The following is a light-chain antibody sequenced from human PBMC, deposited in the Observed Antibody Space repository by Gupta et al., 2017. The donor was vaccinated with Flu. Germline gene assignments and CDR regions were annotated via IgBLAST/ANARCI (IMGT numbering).Light chain of an antibody. Sequence: SVLAQPPSASGTPGQRVTTSCFGRSSNIGSNTVNWYQPGPGTAPKFLIYGNNQRPSWVPARFSGATSGTSSSLAISGLQSDDEAAYYCGAWDDSLNGHYVFGTGTKVTVL. CDR3: GAWDDSLNGHYV. J-gene: IGLJ1*01. CDR1: SSNIGSNT. V-gene: IGLV1-44*01. CDR2: GNN.